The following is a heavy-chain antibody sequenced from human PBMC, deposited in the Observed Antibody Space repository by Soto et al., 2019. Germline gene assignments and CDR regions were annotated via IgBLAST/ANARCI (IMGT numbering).Heavy chain of an antibody. Sequence: QLQLQESGPGLVKPSETLSLTCIVSGASFSNTNYHWAWIRQPPGKGLEWIGTMCYRGSTYYNSSLKRRLDISIDAPKNEFSLRLSSVTAADTAVYYCARHPYSSVAGWYFDLWGRGTPVTVSS. V-gene: IGHV4-39*01. D-gene: IGHD3-10*01. J-gene: IGHJ2*01. CDR1: GASFSNTNYH. CDR3: ARHPYSSVAGWYFDL. CDR2: MCYRGST.